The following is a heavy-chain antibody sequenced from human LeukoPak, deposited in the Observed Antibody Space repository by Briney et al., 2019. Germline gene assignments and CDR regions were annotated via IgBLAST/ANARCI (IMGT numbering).Heavy chain of an antibody. CDR3: ARQMQDYDSSGNNWFDP. J-gene: IGHJ5*02. V-gene: IGHV4-39*01. CDR1: GGSTSSSSYY. Sequence: SETLSLTCTVSGGSTSSSSYYWGWIRQPPGKGLEWIGSIYYSGSTYYNPSLKSRVTISVDTSKNQFSLKLSSVTAADTAVYYCARQMQDYDSSGNNWFDPWGQGTLVTVSS. D-gene: IGHD3-22*01. CDR2: IYYSGST.